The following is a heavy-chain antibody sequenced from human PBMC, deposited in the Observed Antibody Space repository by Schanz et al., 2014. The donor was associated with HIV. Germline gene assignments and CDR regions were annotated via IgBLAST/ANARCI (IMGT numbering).Heavy chain of an antibody. Sequence: QVQLVESGGGVVQPGRSLRLSCAASGFTFSRYAMHWVRQPPGKGLDWVAVISFDGSNKYYADSVKGRFTISRDYSKNTLYLQMNSLRAEDTAVYFCARVGGWGAFDIWGQGTMVAVSS. CDR1: GFTFSRYA. J-gene: IGHJ3*02. V-gene: IGHV3-30*14. D-gene: IGHD3-10*01. CDR2: ISFDGSNK. CDR3: ARVGGWGAFDI.